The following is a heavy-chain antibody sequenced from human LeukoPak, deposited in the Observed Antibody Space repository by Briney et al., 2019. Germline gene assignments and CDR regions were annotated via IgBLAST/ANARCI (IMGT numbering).Heavy chain of an antibody. CDR3: ARVLTYYSSGWYMGGDY. Sequence: GGSLRLSCAASGFTFSSHSMNWVRQAPGKGLEWVSSISSSSSYIYYADSVKGRFTISRDNAKNSLYLQMNSLRAEDTAVYYCARVLTYYSSGWYMGGDYWGQGTLVTVSS. J-gene: IGHJ4*02. V-gene: IGHV3-21*01. D-gene: IGHD6-19*01. CDR2: ISSSSSYI. CDR1: GFTFSSHS.